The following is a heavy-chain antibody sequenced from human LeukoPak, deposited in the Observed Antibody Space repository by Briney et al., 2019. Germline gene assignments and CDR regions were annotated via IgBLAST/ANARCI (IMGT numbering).Heavy chain of an antibody. CDR3: ARVRDYLFDY. D-gene: IGHD2/OR15-2a*01. CDR2: IRPLTGDT. V-gene: IGHV1-18*01. J-gene: IGHJ4*02. CDR1: GYTFTSHG. Sequence: ASVKVSCKASGYTFTSHGISWVRQAPGQGLEWMGWIRPLTGDTDYALNLQGRVTLTTDTSTSTAYMELRSLRSDDTAVYYCARVRDYLFDYWGQGTLVTVSS.